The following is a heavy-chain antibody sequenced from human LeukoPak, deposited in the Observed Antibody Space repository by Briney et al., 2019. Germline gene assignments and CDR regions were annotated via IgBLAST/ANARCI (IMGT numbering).Heavy chain of an antibody. CDR2: IRYDGSNK. CDR3: AKYVATIESNYFDY. J-gene: IGHJ4*02. CDR1: GFTFSSYS. Sequence: PGGSLRLSCAASGFTFSSYSMNWVRQAPGKGLEWVAFIRYDGSNKYYADSVKGRFTISRDNSKNTLYLQMNSLRAEDTAVYYCAKYVATIESNYFDYWGQGTLVTVSS. V-gene: IGHV3-30*02. D-gene: IGHD5-12*01.